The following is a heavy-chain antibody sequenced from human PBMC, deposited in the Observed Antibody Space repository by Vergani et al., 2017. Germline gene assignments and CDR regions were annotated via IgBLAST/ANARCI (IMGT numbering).Heavy chain of an antibody. D-gene: IGHD3-9*01. Sequence: EVQLLESGGGSVQPGGSLRLSCAASGFTFSSYAMSWVRQAPGKGLEWVSGVSSRVGRTYYAESVKGRFTLSSDNSKNTLYLQMNGLRVEDTAVYYCAKDPDILTGPDYWGQGTLVTVSS. CDR2: VSSRVGRT. V-gene: IGHV3-23*01. J-gene: IGHJ4*02. CDR3: AKDPDILTGPDY. CDR1: GFTFSSYA.